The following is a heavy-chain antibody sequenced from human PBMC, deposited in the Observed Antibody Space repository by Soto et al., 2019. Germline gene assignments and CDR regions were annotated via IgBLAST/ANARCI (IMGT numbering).Heavy chain of an antibody. J-gene: IGHJ6*02. CDR1: GGSVSSGSYY. V-gene: IGHV4-61*01. CDR3: ARDQVDDFSYYYGMDV. D-gene: IGHD3-3*01. Sequence: SETLALTCTVPGGSVSSGSYYWSWIRQPPGKGLEWIGYIYYSGSTNYNPSLKSRVTISVDTSKNQLSLKLSSVTAADTAVYYCARDQVDDFSYYYGMDVWGQGTTVTVSS. CDR2: IYYSGST.